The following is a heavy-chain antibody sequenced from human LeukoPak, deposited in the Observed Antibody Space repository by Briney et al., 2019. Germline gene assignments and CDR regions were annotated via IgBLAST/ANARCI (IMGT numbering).Heavy chain of an antibody. CDR2: IRYDGSRK. J-gene: IGHJ3*02. Sequence: GGSLRLSFAASGFIFSSYGMRWVRQAPDKGLEWVAFIRYDGSRKYYADSVKGRFTISRDNSNNRLYLQMNSMRAEDTAMYYCAKVSLDMVNDAFDICGQGTMGSVSS. V-gene: IGHV3-30*02. D-gene: IGHD4/OR15-4a*01. CDR1: GFIFSSYG. CDR3: AKVSLDMVNDAFDI.